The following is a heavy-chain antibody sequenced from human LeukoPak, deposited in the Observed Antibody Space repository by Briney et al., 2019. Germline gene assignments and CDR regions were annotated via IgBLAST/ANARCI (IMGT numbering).Heavy chain of an antibody. V-gene: IGHV3-66*01. D-gene: IGHD2-8*02. J-gene: IGHJ4*02. CDR3: ARDTDFDY. CDR2: IYTGGST. CDR1: EFTVSSNY. Sequence: GGSLRLSCAASEFTVSSNYMSWVRQAPGKGLEWVSVIYTGGSTYYADSVKGRFTISRDNSKNTLYLQMNSLRAEDTAVYYCARDTDFDYWGQGTLVTVSS.